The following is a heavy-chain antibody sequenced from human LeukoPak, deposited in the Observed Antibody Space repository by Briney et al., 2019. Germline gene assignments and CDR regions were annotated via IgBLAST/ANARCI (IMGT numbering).Heavy chain of an antibody. J-gene: IGHJ3*02. D-gene: IGHD3-22*01. Sequence: SETLSLTCAVSGDSISSGDYYWSWIRQPAGKGLEWIGRISSSGSTNYNPSLKSRVTISVDTSKNQFSLKLSSVTAADTAVYFCARGPYSYDSSGAFDIWGQGTMVTVSS. CDR3: ARGPYSYDSSGAFDI. CDR1: GDSISSGDYY. CDR2: ISSSGST. V-gene: IGHV4-61*02.